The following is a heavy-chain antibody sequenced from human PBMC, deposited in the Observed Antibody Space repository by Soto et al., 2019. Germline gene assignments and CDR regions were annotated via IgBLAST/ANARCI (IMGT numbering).Heavy chain of an antibody. CDR3: ARGITQGYDY. D-gene: IGHD1-20*01. J-gene: IGHJ4*02. CDR1: GYKFNTYD. Sequence: QVQLVQSGAEVEKPGASVKVSCQASGYKFNTYDINWVRQATGQGLEWMGWMSPSSGNTGYAQKFPGRVTMTRDTSVSTAYMELNRLTSDDTAVYYCARGITQGYDYWGQGTPVTVSS. CDR2: MSPSSGNT. V-gene: IGHV1-8*02.